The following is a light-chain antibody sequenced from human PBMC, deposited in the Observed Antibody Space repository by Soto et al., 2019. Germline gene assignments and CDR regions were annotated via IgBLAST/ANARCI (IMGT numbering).Light chain of an antibody. CDR3: QEYGTSRT. J-gene: IGKJ1*01. CDR1: QSVSTYY. CDR2: GAS. Sequence: EIVWTQSPGTLSLSPGERATLSCRASQSVSTYYLAWYQQKPGQAPRLLIYGASSRATGIPDRFSGTGSGTDFTLTIRRLEPEDFAVYYCQEYGTSRTFGQGTKVDIK. V-gene: IGKV3-20*01.